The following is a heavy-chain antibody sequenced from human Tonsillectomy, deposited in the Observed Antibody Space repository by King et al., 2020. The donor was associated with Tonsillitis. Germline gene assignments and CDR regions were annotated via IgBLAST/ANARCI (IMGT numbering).Heavy chain of an antibody. V-gene: IGHV3-33*05. J-gene: IGHJ6*02. CDR2: ISYHGSNK. D-gene: IGHD3-9*01. Sequence: VQLVESGGGVVQPGRSLRLSCAASGFTFSSYGMHWVRQAPGKGLEWVALISYHGSNKYYVDSVKGRFTISRDNSKNKLYLQMNSLRAEDTAVYYCSRGPDYDILTGPNYSYYGMDVWGQGTTVTVSS. CDR1: GFTFSSYG. CDR3: SRGPDYDILTGPNYSYYGMDV.